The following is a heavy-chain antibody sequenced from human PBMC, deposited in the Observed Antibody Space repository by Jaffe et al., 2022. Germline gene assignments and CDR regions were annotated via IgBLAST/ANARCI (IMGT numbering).Heavy chain of an antibody. CDR2: IDSSGTT. CDR3: ARFSWIRLWTHFDY. CDR1: GGSITGYY. Sequence: QVQLQESGPGLVKPSDTLSLTCTVSGGSITGYYWGWIRQPPGKGLEWIGYIDSSGTTDYTSSLKSRVTISLDTSKNHFSLKLNSVTTTDTAVYYCARFSWIRLWTHFDYWGQGTLVTVSS. V-gene: IGHV4-59*07. D-gene: IGHD5-18*01. J-gene: IGHJ4*02.